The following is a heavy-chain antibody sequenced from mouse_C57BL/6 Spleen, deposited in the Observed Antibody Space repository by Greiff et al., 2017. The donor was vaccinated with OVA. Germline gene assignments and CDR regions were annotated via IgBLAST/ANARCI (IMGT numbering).Heavy chain of an antibody. CDR2: IDPETGGT. V-gene: IGHV1-15*01. D-gene: IGHD1-1*01. J-gene: IGHJ1*03. CDR1: GYTFTDYE. Sequence: VQLQQSGAELVRPGASVTLSCKASGYTFTDYEMHWVKQTPVHGLEWIGAIDPETGGTAYNQKFKGKAILTADKSSSTAYMELRSLTSEDSAVYYRTPYYYGSDWYFDVWGTGTTVTVSS. CDR3: TPYYYGSDWYFDV.